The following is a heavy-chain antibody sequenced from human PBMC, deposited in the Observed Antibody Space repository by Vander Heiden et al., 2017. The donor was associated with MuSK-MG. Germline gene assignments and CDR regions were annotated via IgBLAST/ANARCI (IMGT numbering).Heavy chain of an antibody. CDR3: ARTLKTSIAAAGNDY. J-gene: IGHJ4*02. CDR1: GGSFSGYY. Sequence: QVQLQQWGAGLLKPSETLSLTCAVYGGSFSGYYGNWIRQPPGKGLEWIGEINHSGSTNYNPSLKSRVTISVDTSKNQFSLKLSSVTAADTAVYYCARTLKTSIAAAGNDYWGQGTLVTVSS. D-gene: IGHD6-13*01. CDR2: INHSGST. V-gene: IGHV4-34*01.